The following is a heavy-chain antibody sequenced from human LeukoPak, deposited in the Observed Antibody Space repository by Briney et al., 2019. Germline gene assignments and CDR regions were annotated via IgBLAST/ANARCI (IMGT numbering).Heavy chain of an antibody. Sequence: PGGSLRLSCAVSGITLSNYGMSWVRQAPGKGLEWVAGISDRGSRTDYADSVKGRFTISRDNAKNTLYLQMNSLRAEDTAVYYCARDPYGPAAMYPWGQGTLVTVSS. CDR1: GITLSNYG. CDR3: ARDPYGPAAMYP. J-gene: IGHJ5*02. V-gene: IGHV3-23*01. D-gene: IGHD2-2*01. CDR2: ISDRGSRT.